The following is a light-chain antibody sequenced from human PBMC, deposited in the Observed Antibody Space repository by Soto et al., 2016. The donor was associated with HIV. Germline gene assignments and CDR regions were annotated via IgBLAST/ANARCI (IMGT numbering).Light chain of an antibody. CDR2: AAY. J-gene: IGKJ4*01. Sequence: DIQMTQSPSSLSASVGDSVTITCRASQAISNYLAWYQQKPGKAPKLLIYAAYTLQSGVPSRLSGTGFGTDFTLTISSLQPEDVATYYCQNXNRALTFGGGTKVDIK. CDR3: QNXNRALT. CDR1: QAISNY. V-gene: IGKV1-27*01.